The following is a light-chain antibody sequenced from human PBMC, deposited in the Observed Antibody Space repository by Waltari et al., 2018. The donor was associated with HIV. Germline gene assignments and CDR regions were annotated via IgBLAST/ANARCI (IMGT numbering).Light chain of an antibody. CDR1: NSNIGSNF. CDR2: KDH. V-gene: IGLV1-47*01. CDR3: ATWDDILSGYL. J-gene: IGLJ1*01. Sequence: QSVPTQPPSASGTPGQRVAISCSGSNSNIGSNFVYWYQQLPGTAPKLLIEKDHQRSSWVPGRFSASKSGSSSSLAISGLRSEDEAEYYCATWDDILSGYLFGTGTKVTVL.